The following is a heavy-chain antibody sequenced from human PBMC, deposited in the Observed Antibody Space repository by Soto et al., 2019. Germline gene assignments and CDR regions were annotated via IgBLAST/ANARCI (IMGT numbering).Heavy chain of an antibody. CDR2: IYYSGST. Sequence: QLQLQESGPGLVKPSETLSLTCTVSGGSISSSSYYWGWIRQPPGKGLEWIGSIYYSGSTYYNPSLKSRVTISVDTSKNQFSLKLSSVTAADTAVYYCARVHPPFYYSDYWGQGTLVTVSS. CDR1: GGSISSSSYY. V-gene: IGHV4-39*01. J-gene: IGHJ4*02. D-gene: IGHD1-1*01. CDR3: ARVHPPFYYSDY.